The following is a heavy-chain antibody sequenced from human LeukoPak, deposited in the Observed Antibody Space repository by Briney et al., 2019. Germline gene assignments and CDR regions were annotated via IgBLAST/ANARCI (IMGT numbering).Heavy chain of an antibody. J-gene: IGHJ5*02. Sequence: VASVKVSCKASGYTFTGYYMHWVRQAPGQGLEWMGWINPNIGGTNYAQKFQGRVTMTRDTSIGTAYMELSSLRSDDTAVYYCAREGPLRLPYFDPWGQGTLVTVSS. V-gene: IGHV1-2*02. D-gene: IGHD4-17*01. CDR2: INPNIGGT. CDR3: AREGPLRLPYFDP. CDR1: GYTFTGYY.